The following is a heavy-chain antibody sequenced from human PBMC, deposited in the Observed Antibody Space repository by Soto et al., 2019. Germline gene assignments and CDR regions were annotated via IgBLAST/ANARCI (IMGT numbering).Heavy chain of an antibody. CDR3: ARARPGMARGVIIDYGMDV. CDR2: INPNSGGT. Sequence: ASVKVSCKASGGTFSSYTISWVRQAPGQGLEWMGWINPNSGGTNYAQKYQGWVTMTRDKSISTAYMELSRLRSDDTAVYYCARARPGMARGVIIDYGMDVWGQGTTVTVSS. D-gene: IGHD3-10*01. V-gene: IGHV1-2*04. CDR1: GGTFSSYT. J-gene: IGHJ6*02.